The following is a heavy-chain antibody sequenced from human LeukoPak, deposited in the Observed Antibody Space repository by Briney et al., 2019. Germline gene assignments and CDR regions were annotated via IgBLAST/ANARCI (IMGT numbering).Heavy chain of an antibody. V-gene: IGHV3-21*01. J-gene: IGHJ4*02. CDR3: ARDRYGSGSCDY. CDR2: ISSSSSYI. D-gene: IGHD3-10*01. CDR1: GFTFSSYS. Sequence: GGSLRLSCAASGFTFSSYSMNWVRQAPGKGLEWVSSISSSSSYIYYADSVKGRFTISRDNAKNSLYLQMNSLRAEDTAVYYCARDRYGSGSCDYWGQGTLVTVSS.